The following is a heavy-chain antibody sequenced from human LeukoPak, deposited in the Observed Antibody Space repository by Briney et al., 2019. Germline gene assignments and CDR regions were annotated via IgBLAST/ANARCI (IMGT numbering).Heavy chain of an antibody. CDR3: ASVPLDYGDYGYFFDY. CDR2: IDYSGST. D-gene: IGHD4-17*01. Sequence: SETLSLTCTVSGGSISTYSWSWIRQPPGKALDYIGYIDYSGSTNYNPSLRSRVSMSADTSKNQFALKLSSVTAADTAVYYCASVPLDYGDYGYFFDYWGQGTLVTVSS. J-gene: IGHJ4*02. CDR1: GGSISTYS. V-gene: IGHV4-59*08.